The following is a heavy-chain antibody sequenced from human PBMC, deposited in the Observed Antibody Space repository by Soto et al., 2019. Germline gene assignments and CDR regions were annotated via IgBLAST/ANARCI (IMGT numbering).Heavy chain of an antibody. CDR3: ARAPYSSGWPDS. V-gene: IGHV4-61*03. CDR2: ISYSGST. Sequence: ETLSLTCTVSGGSVSSGGYFWSWIRQPPGKGLEWIGYISYSGSTKYNPSLESRVTISVDTSNKNFSLKLASVTAADTAVYYCARAPYSSGWPDSWGQGTLVTVSS. D-gene: IGHD6-19*01. J-gene: IGHJ4*02. CDR1: GGSVSSGGYF.